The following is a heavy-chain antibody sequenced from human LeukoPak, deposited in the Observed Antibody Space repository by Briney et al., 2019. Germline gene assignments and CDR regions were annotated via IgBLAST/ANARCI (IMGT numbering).Heavy chain of an antibody. D-gene: IGHD6-19*01. CDR1: GYTFTGYY. J-gene: IGHJ4*02. CDR2: INPNSGGT. V-gene: IGHV1-2*02. Sequence: GASVKVSCKASGYTFTGYYMHWVRQAPGQGLEWMGWINPNSGGTNYAQKFQGRVTMTRDTSISTAYMELSRLRSDDTAVYYCAREGVRGWYGGQRGLDFDYWGQGTLVTVSS. CDR3: AREGVRGWYGGQRGLDFDY.